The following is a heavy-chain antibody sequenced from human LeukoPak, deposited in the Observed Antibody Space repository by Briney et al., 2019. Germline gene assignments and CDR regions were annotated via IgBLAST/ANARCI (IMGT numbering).Heavy chain of an antibody. CDR1: GFSFDDYV. J-gene: IGHJ4*02. V-gene: IGHV3-43*02. CDR3: AKNQAPYYYATTGYPDY. D-gene: IGHD3-22*01. CDR2: ISADGDST. Sequence: GGSLRLSCAAAGFSFDDYVMYWVRQAPGKGLQWVSVISADGDSTYYADSVTGRFTISRDNSKNSLYLQTNSLRSEDTAFYYCAKNQAPYYYATTGYPDYWGQGTLVTVSS.